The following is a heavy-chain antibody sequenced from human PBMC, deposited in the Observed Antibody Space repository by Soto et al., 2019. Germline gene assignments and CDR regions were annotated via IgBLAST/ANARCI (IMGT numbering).Heavy chain of an antibody. D-gene: IGHD5-12*01. Sequence: GASVKVCCKACVYTFTSYAMYWVRQAPGQRLEWMGWINAGNGNTKYSQKFQGRVTITRDTSASTAYMELSSLRSEDTAVYYCAREPLSETVTPPSRLRLGFDLRGTETLVTVS. J-gene: IGHJ5*02. CDR1: VYTFTSYA. CDR3: AREPLSETVTPPSRLRLGFDL. V-gene: IGHV1-3*01. CDR2: INAGNGNT.